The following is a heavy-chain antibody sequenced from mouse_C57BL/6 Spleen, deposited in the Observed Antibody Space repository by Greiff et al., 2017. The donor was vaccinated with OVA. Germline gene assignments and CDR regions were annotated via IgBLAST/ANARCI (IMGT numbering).Heavy chain of an antibody. Sequence: VHLVESGAELVRPGTSVKVSCKASGYAFTNYLIEWVKQRPGQGLEWIGVINPGSGGTNYNEKFKGKATLTADKSSSTAYMQLSSLTSEDSAVYFCARWHGYDQAWFAYWGQGTLVTVSA. CDR1: GYAFTNYL. V-gene: IGHV1-54*01. D-gene: IGHD2-2*01. J-gene: IGHJ3*01. CDR3: ARWHGYDQAWFAY. CDR2: INPGSGGT.